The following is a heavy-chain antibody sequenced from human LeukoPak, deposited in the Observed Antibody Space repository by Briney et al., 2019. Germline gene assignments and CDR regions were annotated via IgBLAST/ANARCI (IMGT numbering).Heavy chain of an antibody. CDR2: ILQDGSEK. CDR3: ARAGAYSGSSPAGL. Sequence: GGSLRLSCAASGFTFSSYWMSWVRQTPGKGLEWVAIILQDGSEKHYVASVKGRFTISRDNAKNSVYLQMNGLRAEDTAVYYCARAGAYSGSSPAGLWGQGTLVTVSS. V-gene: IGHV3-7*01. D-gene: IGHD1-26*01. J-gene: IGHJ4*02. CDR1: GFTFSSYW.